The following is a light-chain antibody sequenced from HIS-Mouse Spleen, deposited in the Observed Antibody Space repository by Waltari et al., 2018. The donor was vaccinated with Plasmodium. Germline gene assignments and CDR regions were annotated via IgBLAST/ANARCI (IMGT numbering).Light chain of an antibody. V-gene: IGLV3-10*01. CDR2: EDS. Sequence: SSELTQPPSVSVSPGQTARITCPGDALPKKYAYWYQQKSGQAPLLVIYEDSKRPSGSPERFSGSSSGTMATLTISGAQVEDEADYYCYSTDSSGNHRVFGGGTKLTVL. CDR3: YSTDSSGNHRV. CDR1: ALPKKY. J-gene: IGLJ3*02.